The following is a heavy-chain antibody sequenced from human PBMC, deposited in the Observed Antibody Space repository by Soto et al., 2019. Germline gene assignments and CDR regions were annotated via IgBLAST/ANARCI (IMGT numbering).Heavy chain of an antibody. CDR2: ISNSGGTP. D-gene: IGHD6-19*01. CDR3: ARVTLTGITVAGPFDY. J-gene: IGHJ4*02. CDR1: GFTFSTYA. Sequence: GGSLRLSCAASGFTFSTYAMHWVRQAPGKGLEYVSGISNSGGTPYYADSVKGRFTISRDNSKNTLFLQMGSLTVEDMAVYFCARVTLTGITVAGPFDYWGQGTLVTVSS. V-gene: IGHV3-64*02.